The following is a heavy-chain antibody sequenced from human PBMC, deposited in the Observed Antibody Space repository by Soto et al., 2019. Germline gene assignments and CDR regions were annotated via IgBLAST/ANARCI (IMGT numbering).Heavy chain of an antibody. CDR3: ARAVGDPLYYLDS. Sequence: QVQLQESGPGLVRPSETLSLTCTVSSDSISSYYWIWIRQSPGKGLEWIGYTDYRGNTNYNPSLKSRVTRSGDTSKNQFSLRRSSVTAADTAVYYCARAVGDPLYYLDSWGQGTLVTVSS. J-gene: IGHJ4*02. D-gene: IGHD6-19*01. V-gene: IGHV4-59*08. CDR2: TDYRGNT. CDR1: SDSISSYY.